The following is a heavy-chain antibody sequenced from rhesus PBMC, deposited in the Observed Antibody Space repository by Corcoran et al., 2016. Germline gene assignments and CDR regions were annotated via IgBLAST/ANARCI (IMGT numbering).Heavy chain of an antibody. CDR1: GGSISSGYYY. CDR3: ARGRGSSYVDY. CDR2: ITYSGRN. D-gene: IGHD4-29*01. Sequence: QVQLQESGPGLVKPSETLSLTCAVSGGSISSGYYYWSWIRQPPGKGLEWIGYITYSGRNSYNPSLKSRVTISRDTSKNQFSLKLSSVTAADTAVYYCARGRGSSYVDYWGQGVLVTVSS. J-gene: IGHJ4*01. V-gene: IGHV4-122*02.